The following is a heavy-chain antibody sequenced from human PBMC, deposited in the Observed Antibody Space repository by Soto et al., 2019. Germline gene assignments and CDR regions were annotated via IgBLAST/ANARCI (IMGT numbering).Heavy chain of an antibody. V-gene: IGHV1-8*01. CDR2: MNPGSGDT. CDR1: GYSFTNND. D-gene: IGHD3-16*01. J-gene: IGHJ5*02. CDR3: ARMATFGSLNWFDP. Sequence: ASVKVSCKXSGYSFTNNDVSWVRQATGQGLEWMGWMNPGSGDTGYAQKFQGRVTMTRDISIATAYMELSSLRSDDTAIYYCARMATFGSLNWFDPWGQGTLVTVSS.